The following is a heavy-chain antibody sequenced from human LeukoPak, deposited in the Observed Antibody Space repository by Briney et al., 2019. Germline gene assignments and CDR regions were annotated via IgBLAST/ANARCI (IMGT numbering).Heavy chain of an antibody. D-gene: IGHD4-23*01. CDR1: GFTFSAYE. CDR3: ARDTLEYSNSPDALDM. J-gene: IGHJ3*02. Sequence: GRSLRLSCAASGFTFSAYEMNWVRQAPGKGLEWVSYIGSSGSTVYYADSVEGRFTISRDNAKNSLYMQMESLRDEDTAIYYCARDTLEYSNSPDALDMWGQGTMVSVSS. CDR2: IGSSGSTV. V-gene: IGHV3-48*03.